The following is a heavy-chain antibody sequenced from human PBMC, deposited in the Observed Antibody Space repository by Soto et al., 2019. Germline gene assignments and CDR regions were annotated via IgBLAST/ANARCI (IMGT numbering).Heavy chain of an antibody. D-gene: IGHD2-15*01. Sequence: QMQLVQSGPEVKKPGTSVKVSCKASGFTFTSSAMQWVRQARGQRLEWIGWIVVGSGNTNYAQKFQERVTITRDMSTSTAYMELSSLRSEDTAVYYCAADLSRYCSGGSCILDYWGQGTLVTVSS. CDR1: GFTFTSSA. CDR3: AADLSRYCSGGSCILDY. CDR2: IVVGSGNT. V-gene: IGHV1-58*02. J-gene: IGHJ4*02.